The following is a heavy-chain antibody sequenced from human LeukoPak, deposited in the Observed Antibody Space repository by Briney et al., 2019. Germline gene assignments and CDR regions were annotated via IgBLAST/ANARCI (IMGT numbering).Heavy chain of an antibody. CDR1: GGYMSSNY. J-gene: IGHJ4*02. D-gene: IGHD3-10*01. CDR2: IHHTRGA. CDR3: ARVRDRYGETDY. Sequence: SETLSLTCTVSGGYMSSNYWGWIRRPPGKGLEWIGYIHHTRGATYSPSLRSRLSLSIDTSRNQFSLRLNSVTPADTAVYFCARVRDRYGETDYWGQGALVTVSS. V-gene: IGHV4-59*01.